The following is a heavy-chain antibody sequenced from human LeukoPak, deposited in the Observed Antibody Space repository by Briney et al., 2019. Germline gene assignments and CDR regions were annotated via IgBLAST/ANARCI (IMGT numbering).Heavy chain of an antibody. CDR1: GYTFTSYA. V-gene: IGHV1-3*01. CDR2: INAGNGNT. CDR3: ARDLAVVVPLTLDP. Sequence: ASVKVSCKASGYTFTSYAMQWVRQAPGQRLEWMGWINAGNGNTKYSQKFQGRVTITRDTSASTAYMELSSLRSEDTAVYYCARDLAVVVPLTLDPWGQGTLVTVSS. J-gene: IGHJ5*02. D-gene: IGHD2-2*01.